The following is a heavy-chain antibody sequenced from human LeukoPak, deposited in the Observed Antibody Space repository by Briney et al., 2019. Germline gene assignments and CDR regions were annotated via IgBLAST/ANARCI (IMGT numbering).Heavy chain of an antibody. Sequence: ASVKVSCKASGYTFTSYGISWVRQAPGQGLEWMGWISAYNGNTNYAQKLQGRVTMTTDTSTSTAYMELRSLRSDDTAVYYCARTSEDYYGSGSYLDYFDYWGQGTLVTVSS. CDR3: ARTSEDYYGSGSYLDYFDY. CDR1: GYTFTSYG. V-gene: IGHV1-18*01. J-gene: IGHJ4*02. CDR2: ISAYNGNT. D-gene: IGHD3-10*01.